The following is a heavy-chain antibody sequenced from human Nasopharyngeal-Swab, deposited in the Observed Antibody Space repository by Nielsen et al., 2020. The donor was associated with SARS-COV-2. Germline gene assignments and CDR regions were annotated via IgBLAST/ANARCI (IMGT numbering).Heavy chain of an antibody. J-gene: IGHJ6*02. Sequence: GGSLRLSCAASGFTVSSNYMSWVRQAPGKGLEWVSVIYRGGNTYYAGSVRGRFTISRDNSKNTLYLQMNSLRAEDTAVYYCARGGYSYGYYYYGMDVWGQGTTVTVSS. D-gene: IGHD5-18*01. V-gene: IGHV3-53*01. CDR2: IYRGGNT. CDR1: GFTVSSNY. CDR3: ARGGYSYGYYYYGMDV.